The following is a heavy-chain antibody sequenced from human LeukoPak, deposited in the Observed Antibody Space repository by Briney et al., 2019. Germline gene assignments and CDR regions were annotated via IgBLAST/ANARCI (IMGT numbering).Heavy chain of an antibody. CDR1: GGSISSYY. CDR3: ARVSPPDSSSWYLIDY. D-gene: IGHD6-13*01. J-gene: IGHJ4*02. CDR2: IYYSGST. V-gene: IGHV4-59*01. Sequence: SETLSLTCTVSGGSISSYYWSWIRQPPGKGLEWIGYIYYSGSTNYNPSLKSRVTISVDTSKNQFSLKLSSVTAADTAVYYCARVSPPDSSSWYLIDYWGQGTLVTVSS.